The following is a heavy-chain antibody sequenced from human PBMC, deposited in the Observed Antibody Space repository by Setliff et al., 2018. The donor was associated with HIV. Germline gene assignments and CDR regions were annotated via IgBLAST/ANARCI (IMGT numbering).Heavy chain of an antibody. V-gene: IGHV1-3*04. J-gene: IGHJ3*02. Sequence: GASVKVSCKASGYTFTYYAMHWVRQAPGQRLEWLGWINTGSANTKYSQRFQGRVTITRDTSATTAYMDLSNLRSEDTAVYYCARAVWGGSFDIWGQGTMVT. CDR2: INTGSANT. CDR3: ARAVWGGSFDI. CDR1: GYTFTYYA. D-gene: IGHD3-16*01.